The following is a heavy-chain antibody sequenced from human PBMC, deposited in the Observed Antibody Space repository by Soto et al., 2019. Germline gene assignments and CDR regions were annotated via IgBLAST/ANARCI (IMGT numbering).Heavy chain of an antibody. CDR2: IYYSGST. Sequence: TSETLSLTCTVSGGSISSGGYYWSWIRQHPGKGLEWIGYIYYSGSTYYNPSLKSRVTISVDTSKNQFSLKLSSVTAADTAVYYCARDHKGGYDYVSGYYYYGMDVWGQGTTVTVSS. J-gene: IGHJ6*02. CDR1: GGSISSGGYY. CDR3: ARDHKGGYDYVSGYYYYGMDV. V-gene: IGHV4-31*03. D-gene: IGHD5-12*01.